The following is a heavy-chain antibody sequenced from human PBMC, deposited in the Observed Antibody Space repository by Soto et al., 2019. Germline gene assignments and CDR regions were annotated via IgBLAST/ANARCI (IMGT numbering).Heavy chain of an antibody. CDR1: GFSFNSYA. D-gene: IGHD3-10*01. CDR3: TGETYLDC. J-gene: IGHJ4*02. CDR2: IGGAGDST. V-gene: IGHV3-23*01. Sequence: VGSLRLSCAASGFSFNSYAMSWVRQAPGKGLEWVSHIGGAGDSTYYADSVKGRFTISRDNSKKTVYLQMESLRAEDTAVYYCTGETYLDCWGEGTLVTGSS.